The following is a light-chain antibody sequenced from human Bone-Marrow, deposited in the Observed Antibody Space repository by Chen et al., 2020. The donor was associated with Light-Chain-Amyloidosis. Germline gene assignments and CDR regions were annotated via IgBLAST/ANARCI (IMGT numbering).Light chain of an antibody. Sequence: SSELTQDPAVSVALGQTVKITCQGDSLRSYYASWFQQKPGQAPVLVIFGENDRPSGIPDRFSGSSSGNTVSLTITGAQAEDEADYYCKSRDSSGNLLVFGGGTKLTVL. CDR3: KSRDSSGNLLV. CDR2: GEN. J-gene: IGLJ2*01. CDR1: SLRSYY. V-gene: IGLV3-19*01.